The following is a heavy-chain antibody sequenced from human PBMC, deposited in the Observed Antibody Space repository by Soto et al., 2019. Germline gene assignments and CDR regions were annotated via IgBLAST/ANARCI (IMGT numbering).Heavy chain of an antibody. CDR3: VKVGWGYSFGNGMDD. CDR2: IQHDASNI. J-gene: IGHJ6*02. V-gene: IGHV3-30-3*01. D-gene: IGHD5-18*01. Sequence: QVQLVESGGGVVQPGGSLRLSCAASGFSLSGYSMHWVRQAPGKGLDWVAVIQHDASNIYYADSVKGRFTISRDNSKNTLYLQMNDLTAEDTALYYCVKVGWGYSFGNGMDDWGQGTTVTVSS. CDR1: GFSLSGYS.